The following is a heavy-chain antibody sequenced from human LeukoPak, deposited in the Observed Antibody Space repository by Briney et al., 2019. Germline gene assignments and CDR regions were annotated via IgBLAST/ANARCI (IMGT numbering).Heavy chain of an antibody. Sequence: PSETLSPTCTVSGGSISRYYWNWIRQPPGKGLEWIGYIYYSGSTNYNPSLNSRVTISVDTSKNQFSLKLSSVTAADTAVYYCARYSSSSLGAGGFDYWGQGTLVTVSS. V-gene: IGHV4-59*08. J-gene: IGHJ4*02. CDR3: ARYSSSSLGAGGFDY. CDR2: IYYSGST. CDR1: GGSISRYY. D-gene: IGHD6-6*01.